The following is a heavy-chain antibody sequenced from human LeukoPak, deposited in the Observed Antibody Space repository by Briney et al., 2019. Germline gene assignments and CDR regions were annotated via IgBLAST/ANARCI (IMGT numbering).Heavy chain of an antibody. CDR3: ARDGQPYDFWSGYLNNWFGP. J-gene: IGHJ5*02. CDR2: INLNIGGT. V-gene: IGHV1-2*02. D-gene: IGHD3-3*01. Sequence: ASVKASCTPSRYTFTGYYMHCVRQAPGQGLGWMGWINLNIGGTNYAPKSQGRVTITRDTSISTAYMQLSRLRSDDTAVYYCARDGQPYDFWSGYLNNWFGPWGQVTLVTVSS. CDR1: RYTFTGYY.